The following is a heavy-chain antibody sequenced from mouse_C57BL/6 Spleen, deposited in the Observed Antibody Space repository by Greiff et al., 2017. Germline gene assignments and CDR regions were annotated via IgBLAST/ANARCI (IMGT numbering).Heavy chain of an antibody. CDR2: IDPETGGT. CDR1: GYTFTDYE. Sequence: QVQLKESGAELVRPGASVTLSCKASGYTFTDYEMHWVKQTPVHGLEWIGAIDPETGGTAYNQKFKGKAILTADKSSSTAYMELRSLTSEDSAVYYCTRYDYDRTWFAYWGQGTLVTVSA. V-gene: IGHV1-15*01. CDR3: TRYDYDRTWFAY. D-gene: IGHD2-4*01. J-gene: IGHJ3*01.